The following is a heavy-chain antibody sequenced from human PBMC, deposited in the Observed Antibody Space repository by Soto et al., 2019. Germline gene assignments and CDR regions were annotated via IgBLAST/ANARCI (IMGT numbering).Heavy chain of an antibody. D-gene: IGHD2-15*01. CDR2: ISTYDDKT. V-gene: IGHV1-18*01. CDR3: ARDLGYCNSSGCFRIWFEP. CDR1: GYSFRTHG. Sequence: QVQLVQSGAEVKTPGASVKVSCRASGYSFRTHGISWVRQAPGQGLEWMGWISTYDDKTNFPQKLQGRITMTTDTSTTTAYMELRSLRSDDTAVYFCARDLGYCNSSGCFRIWFEPWGQGTLVTVSS. J-gene: IGHJ5*02.